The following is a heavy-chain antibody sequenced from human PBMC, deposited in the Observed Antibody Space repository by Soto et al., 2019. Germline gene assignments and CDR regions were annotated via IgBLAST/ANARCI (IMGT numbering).Heavy chain of an antibody. CDR1: GFTFTTYA. CDR2: ISGSAGST. Sequence: EVQLLESGGGLVQPGGSLRLSCAASGFTFTTYAMSWVRQAPGKGLEWVSAISGSAGSTYYADSVKGRFTISRDNSKNTLSLQMNSLRAEDTAVYYCAKNWVPTFSSSSHWGQGTLVSVSS. D-gene: IGHD6-6*01. V-gene: IGHV3-23*01. J-gene: IGHJ4*02. CDR3: AKNWVPTFSSSSH.